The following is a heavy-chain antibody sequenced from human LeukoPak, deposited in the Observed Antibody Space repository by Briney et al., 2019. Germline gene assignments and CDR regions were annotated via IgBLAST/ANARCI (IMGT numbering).Heavy chain of an antibody. CDR3: ARAVMNYDGTEYYFDY. D-gene: IGHD3-22*01. V-gene: IGHV3-53*01. CDR1: GFTVSSSY. Sequence: GGSLRLSCAGSGFTVSSSYMSWVRQAPGKGLQWVSVIYSGGNTYYEDSVKGRFTISRDYSKNTLYLQMNSLRAEDTAVYYCARAVMNYDGTEYYFDYWGQGTLVTVSS. CDR2: IYSGGNT. J-gene: IGHJ4*02.